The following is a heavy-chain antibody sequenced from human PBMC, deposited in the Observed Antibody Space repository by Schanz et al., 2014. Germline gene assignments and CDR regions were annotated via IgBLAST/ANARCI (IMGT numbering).Heavy chain of an antibody. J-gene: IGHJ4*02. CDR1: GFTFSSYG. Sequence: VQLVESGGGLVKPGGSLRLSCAASGFTFSSYGMHWVRQTPGKGLEWMAFIWYDGSNKIYADSVRGRFTISRDNSRNTVYLQMNNVGVDDTATYYCVKTDAGWRFDYWGQGTLVIVSS. CDR3: VKTDAGWRFDY. V-gene: IGHV3-33*03. CDR2: IWYDGSNK. D-gene: IGHD6-19*01.